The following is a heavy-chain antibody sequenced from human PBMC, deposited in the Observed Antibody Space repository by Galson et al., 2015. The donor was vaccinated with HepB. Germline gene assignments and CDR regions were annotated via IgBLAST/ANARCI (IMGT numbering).Heavy chain of an antibody. V-gene: IGHV1-18*01. CDR3: ARGALVAVVGGTLNNWFDP. D-gene: IGHD2-15*01. CDR2: INPYNRDT. Sequence: SVKVSCKASGYTFSTYSITWVRQAPGQGLEWMGWINPYNRDTNYARKLQGRVTMTTDTVTSTAYMGLRSLRSDDTAVYYCARGALVAVVGGTLNNWFDPWGQGTQVTVSS. J-gene: IGHJ5*02. CDR1: GYTFSTYS.